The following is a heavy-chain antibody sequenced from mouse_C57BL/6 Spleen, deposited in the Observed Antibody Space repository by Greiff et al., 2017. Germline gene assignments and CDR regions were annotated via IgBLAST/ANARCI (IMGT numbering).Heavy chain of an antibody. CDR2: IYPGSGST. Sequence: QVQLQQPGAELVKPGASVKMSCKASGYTFTSYWITWVKQRPGQGLEWIGDIYPGSGSTNYNEKFKSKATLTVDTSSSTAYMQLSSLTSEDSAVYYCARKYYGSQSRAGFAYWGQGTLVTVSA. D-gene: IGHD1-1*01. CDR3: ARKYYGSQSRAGFAY. CDR1: GYTFTSYW. J-gene: IGHJ3*01. V-gene: IGHV1-55*01.